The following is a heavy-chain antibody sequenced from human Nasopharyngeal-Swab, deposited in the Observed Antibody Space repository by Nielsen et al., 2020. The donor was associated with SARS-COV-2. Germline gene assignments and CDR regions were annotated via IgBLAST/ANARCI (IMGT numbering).Heavy chain of an antibody. V-gene: IGHV1-18*01. Sequence: ASVKVSCKASGYTFTDYGITWVRQAPGQGLEWMGWISTYNGITNYPQNLQGRVTMTTDTSTSTVYMELRSLRSDDTAVYYCARGGYRSGPAYFDFWGQGALVIVSS. CDR2: ISTYNGIT. J-gene: IGHJ4*02. CDR3: ARGGYRSGPAYFDF. CDR1: GYTFTDYG. D-gene: IGHD6-19*01.